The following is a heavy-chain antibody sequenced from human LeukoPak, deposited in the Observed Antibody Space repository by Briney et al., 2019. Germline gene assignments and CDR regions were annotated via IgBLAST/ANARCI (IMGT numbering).Heavy chain of an antibody. CDR3: ARFNGSGSYYRDNWFDP. D-gene: IGHD3-10*01. V-gene: IGHV4-39*01. J-gene: IGHJ5*02. CDR1: GGSISSSSYY. CDR2: IYCSGST. Sequence: TSETLSLTCTVSGGSISSSSYYWGWIRQPPGKGLEWIGSIYCSGSTYYNPSLKSRVTISVDTSKNQFSLKLSSVTAADTAVYYCARFNGSGSYYRDNWFDPWGQGTLVTVSS.